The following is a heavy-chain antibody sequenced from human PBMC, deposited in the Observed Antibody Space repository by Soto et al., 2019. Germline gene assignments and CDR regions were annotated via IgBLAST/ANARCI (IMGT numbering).Heavy chain of an antibody. J-gene: IGHJ4*02. CDR3: AKGGDRGYDFRVFDY. D-gene: IGHD5-12*01. V-gene: IGHV3-23*01. CDR2: ISGSGGST. CDR1: GFTFSSYA. Sequence: PGGSLRLSCAASGFTFSSYAMSWVRQAPGKGLEWVSAISGSGGSTYYADSVKGRFTISRDNSKNTLYLQMNSLRAEDTAVYYCAKGGDRGYDFRVFDYWGQGTLVTVSS.